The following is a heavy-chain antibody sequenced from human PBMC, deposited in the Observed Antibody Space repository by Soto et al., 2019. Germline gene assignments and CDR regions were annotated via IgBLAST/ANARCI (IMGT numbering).Heavy chain of an antibody. Sequence: SETLSLTCTVSGGSISSGDYYWSWIRQPPGKGLEWIGYIYYSGSTYYNPSLKSRVTISVDTSKNQFSLKLSSVTAADTAVYYCARSEVGSLVNWFDPWGQGTLVTVSS. J-gene: IGHJ5*02. V-gene: IGHV4-30-4*01. CDR2: IYYSGST. CDR3: ARSEVGSLVNWFDP. D-gene: IGHD1-26*01. CDR1: GGSISSGDYY.